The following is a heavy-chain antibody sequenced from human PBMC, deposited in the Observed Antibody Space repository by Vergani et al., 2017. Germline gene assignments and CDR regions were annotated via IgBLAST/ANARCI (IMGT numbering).Heavy chain of an antibody. D-gene: IGHD6-19*01. Sequence: QVQLVQSGAEVKKPGASVKVSCKVSGYTLSKLSMHWVRQAPGKGLEWMGIINPSGGSTSYAQKFQGRVTMTRDTSTSTVYMELSSLRSGDTAVYYCARDPGGWPYGGIDYWGQGTLVTVSS. J-gene: IGHJ4*02. CDR1: GYTLSKLS. CDR2: INPSGGST. V-gene: IGHV1-46*03. CDR3: ARDPGGWPYGGIDY.